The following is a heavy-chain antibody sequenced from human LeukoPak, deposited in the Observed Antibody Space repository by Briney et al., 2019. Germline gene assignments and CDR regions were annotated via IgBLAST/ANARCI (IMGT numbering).Heavy chain of an antibody. D-gene: IGHD6-13*01. J-gene: IGHJ5*02. Sequence: ASVKVSCKASGGTFSSYAISWVRQAPGQGLEWMGGIIPIFGTANYAQKFQGRVTITTGESTSTAYMELSSLRSEDTAVYYCARVGVPYSSSYWFDPWGQGTLVTVSS. CDR2: IIPIFGTA. V-gene: IGHV1-69*05. CDR1: GGTFSSYA. CDR3: ARVGVPYSSSYWFDP.